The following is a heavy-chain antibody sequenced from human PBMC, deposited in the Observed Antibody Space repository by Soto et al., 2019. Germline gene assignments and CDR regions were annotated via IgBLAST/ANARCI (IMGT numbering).Heavy chain of an antibody. V-gene: IGHV3-49*04. CDR3: TRVASMVRGVTDRPVYYFDY. D-gene: IGHD3-10*01. Sequence: PGGSLRLSCTASGFTFGDYAMSWVRQAPGKGLEWVGFIRSKAYGGTTEYAASVKGRFTISRDDSKSIAYLQMNSLKTEDTAVYYCTRVASMVRGVTDRPVYYFDYWGQGTLVTVSS. CDR2: IRSKAYGGTT. CDR1: GFTFGDYA. J-gene: IGHJ4*02.